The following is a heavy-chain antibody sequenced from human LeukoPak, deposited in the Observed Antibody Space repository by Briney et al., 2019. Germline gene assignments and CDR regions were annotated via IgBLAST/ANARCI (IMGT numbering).Heavy chain of an antibody. CDR3: ARVLLERPGIDSFDM. V-gene: IGHV3-48*02. D-gene: IGHD1-1*01. CDR2: INSGSYTI. CDR1: GFRLGSYS. Sequence: GGSLRLSCGASGFRLGSYSMDWVRQAPGKGLEWVSHINSGSYTIYYADSVKGRFTISRDKAGNSLYLQMNSLRDEDTAVYYCARVLLERPGIDSFDMWGQGTMVTVSS. J-gene: IGHJ3*02.